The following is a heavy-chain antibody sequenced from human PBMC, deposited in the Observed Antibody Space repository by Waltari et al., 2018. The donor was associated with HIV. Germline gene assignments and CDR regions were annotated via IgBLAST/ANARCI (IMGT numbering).Heavy chain of an antibody. D-gene: IGHD4-4*01. CDR3: ARAGEDSNHFDY. CDR2: ISSSSSYI. V-gene: IGHV3-21*01. J-gene: IGHJ4*02. CDR1: GFTFSSSS. Sequence: EVQLVESGGGLVKPGGSLSLSCAASGFTFSSSSMNWVLQAPGKGLEWVSSISSSSSYIYYADSVKGRFTISRDNAKNSLYLQMNSLRAEDTAVYYCARAGEDSNHFDYWGQGTLVTVSS.